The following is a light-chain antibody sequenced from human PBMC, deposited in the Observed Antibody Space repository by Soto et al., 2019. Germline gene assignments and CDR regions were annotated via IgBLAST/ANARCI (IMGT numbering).Light chain of an antibody. CDR1: SSNIGSNP. Sequence: QSVLTQPPSASGTPGQRVTISCSGSSSNIGSNPVNWYQQLPGTAPKLLIYSNNQRPSGVPDRFSGSKSGTSASLAISALQPEDEADYYCEAWDSSLNAHLLFGGGTKLTVL. V-gene: IGLV1-44*01. CDR2: SNN. J-gene: IGLJ2*01. CDR3: EAWDSSLNAHLL.